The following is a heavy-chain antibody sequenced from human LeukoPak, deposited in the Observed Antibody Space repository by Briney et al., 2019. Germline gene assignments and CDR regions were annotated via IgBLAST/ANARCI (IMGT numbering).Heavy chain of an antibody. V-gene: IGHV1-69*04. J-gene: IGHJ6*02. CDR1: GYTFITYA. D-gene: IGHD4-17*01. Sequence: SVKVSCKASGYTFITYAMYWVRQAPGQGLEWMGRIIPILGIANYAQKFQGRVTITADKSTSTAYMELSSLRSEDTAVYCCARAHYGDWTGQGQYYYYGMDVWGQGTTVTVSS. CDR3: ARAHYGDWTGQGQYYYYGMDV. CDR2: IIPILGIA.